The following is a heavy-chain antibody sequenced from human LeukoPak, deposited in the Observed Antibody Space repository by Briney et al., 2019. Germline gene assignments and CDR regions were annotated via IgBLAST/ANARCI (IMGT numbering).Heavy chain of an antibody. CDR1: GFTLSSYA. D-gene: IGHD3-16*01. V-gene: IGHV3-30*04. Sequence: GGSLRLSCAASGFTLSSYAMHSVRQAPGKGLEWVAVISYDGRNKYYAHSVKGRFTISRDNSKNTLYQQMNSLRAEDTAVYYCAREGFPWGGYAYYYYYYGMDVWGQGTTVTVSS. CDR2: ISYDGRNK. CDR3: AREGFPWGGYAYYYYYYGMDV. J-gene: IGHJ6*02.